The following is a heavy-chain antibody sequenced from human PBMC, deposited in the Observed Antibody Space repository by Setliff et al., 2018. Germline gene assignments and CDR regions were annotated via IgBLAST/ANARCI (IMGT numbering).Heavy chain of an antibody. CDR1: DGAFSTYY. CDR3: ARDPGHRSGTWSLDY. Sequence: PSETLSLTCDVYDGAFSTYYWTWIRQPPGKGLEWIGEMHQSGRTSFNPSLKSRVTKSVDPSKNHFSLKLNSVTAADTAVYSCARDPGHRSGTWSLDYWGQGTLVTV. J-gene: IGHJ4*02. CDR2: MHQSGRT. V-gene: IGHV4-34*01.